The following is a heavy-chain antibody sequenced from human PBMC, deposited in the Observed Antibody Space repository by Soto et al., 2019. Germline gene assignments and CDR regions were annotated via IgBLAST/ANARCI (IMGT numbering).Heavy chain of an antibody. CDR2: IIPIFGTA. Sequence: GASVKVSCKASGGTFSSYAISWVRQAPGQGLEWMGGIIPIFGTANYAQKFQGRVTITADESTSTAYMELSSLRSEDTAVYYCARELSVPAATFDYWGQGTLVTVSS. CDR3: ARELSVPAATFDY. J-gene: IGHJ4*02. V-gene: IGHV1-69*13. CDR1: GGTFSSYA. D-gene: IGHD2-2*01.